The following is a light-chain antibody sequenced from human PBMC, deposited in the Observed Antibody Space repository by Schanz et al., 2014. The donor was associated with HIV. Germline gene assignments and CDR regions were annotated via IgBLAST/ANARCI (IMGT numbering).Light chain of an antibody. J-gene: IGLJ1*01. CDR1: RSDIGNYDF. Sequence: QSALTQPPSASGSPGQSVTISCTGTRSDIGNYDFVSWYQQHPGKAPKLMIYDVSNRPSGVSNRFSGSKSGNTASLTISGLQAEDEADYYCSSYTSSSTLSYVFGTGTKLTVL. V-gene: IGLV2-14*01. CDR3: SSYTSSSTLSYV. CDR2: DVS.